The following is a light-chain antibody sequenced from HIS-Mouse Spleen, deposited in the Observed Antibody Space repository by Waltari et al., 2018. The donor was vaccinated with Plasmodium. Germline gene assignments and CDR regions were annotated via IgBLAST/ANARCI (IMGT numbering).Light chain of an antibody. Sequence: SYELTQPPSVSVSPGQTARITCSGDALPKKYAYWYQQKSGQAPVLVIYEDSKRPSGIPERFAGSSSGTIATLTISGAQVEDEADYYCYSTDSSGNHRVFGGGTKLTGL. J-gene: IGLJ3*02. CDR1: ALPKKY. V-gene: IGLV3-10*01. CDR2: EDS. CDR3: YSTDSSGNHRV.